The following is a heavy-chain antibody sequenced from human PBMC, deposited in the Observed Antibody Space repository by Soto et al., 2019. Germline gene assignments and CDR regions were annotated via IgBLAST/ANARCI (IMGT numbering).Heavy chain of an antibody. CDR1: GGTFSSYA. CDR3: ATHPMATITYYSGMDV. D-gene: IGHD5-12*01. Sequence: QVQLVQSGAEVKKPGSSVRVSCKASGGTFSSYAISWVRQAPGQGLEWMGGIIPIFDTADYAQKFQGRVTITADESTSTAYMEPSSLRSEDTAVYYCATHPMATITYYSGMDVWGQGTTVTVSS. CDR2: IIPIFDTA. V-gene: IGHV1-69*12. J-gene: IGHJ6*02.